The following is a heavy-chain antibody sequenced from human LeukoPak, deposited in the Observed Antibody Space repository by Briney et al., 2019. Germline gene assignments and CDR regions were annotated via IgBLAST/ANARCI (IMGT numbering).Heavy chain of an antibody. D-gene: IGHD2-2*01. CDR2: ISAYNGNT. CDR1: GYTFTSYG. V-gene: IGHV1-18*01. J-gene: IGHJ5*02. Sequence: ASVMVSCKASGYTFTSYGISWVRQAPGQGLEWMGWISAYNGNTNYAQKLQGRVTMTTDTSTSTAYMELRSLRSDDTAVYYCARSTLALNWFDPWGQGTLVTVSS. CDR3: ARSTLALNWFDP.